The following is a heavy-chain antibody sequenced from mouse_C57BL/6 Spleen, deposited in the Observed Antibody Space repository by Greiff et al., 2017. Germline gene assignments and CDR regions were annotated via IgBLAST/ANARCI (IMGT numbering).Heavy chain of an antibody. J-gene: IGHJ4*01. D-gene: IGHD1-1*01. CDR2: IDPNSGGT. CDR3: ARLCTTVAPGAMDY. Sequence: QVKLQQPGAELVKPGASVKLSCKASGYTFTSYWMHWVQQRPGRGLEWIGRIDPNSGGTKYNEKFKSKVTLTVDNPSSTAYMQLSSLTSADSAVDNCARLCTTVAPGAMDYWGQGTSVTVSS. CDR1: GYTFTSYW. V-gene: IGHV1-72*01.